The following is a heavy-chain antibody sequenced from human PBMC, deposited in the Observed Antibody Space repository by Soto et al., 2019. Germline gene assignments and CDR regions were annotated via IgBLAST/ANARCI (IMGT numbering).Heavy chain of an antibody. J-gene: IGHJ4*02. CDR3: PRGRASRSYYLLDY. V-gene: IGHV1-8*01. Sequence: ASVKVSCQASGNTFTSYDISWVRQATGHGLEWMGWINPNSGSIGYAQKFQGRVTMTRDTAIRTAYMEVSRLRSDDTAVYYCPRGRASRSYYLLDYWGQGTLVTVSS. CDR2: INPNSGSI. D-gene: IGHD3-10*01. CDR1: GNTFTSYD.